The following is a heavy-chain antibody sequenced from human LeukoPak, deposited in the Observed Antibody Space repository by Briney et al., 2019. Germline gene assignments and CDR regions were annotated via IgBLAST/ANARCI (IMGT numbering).Heavy chain of an antibody. Sequence: GASVKVSCKVSGYTLTELSMHWGRQAPGKGLEWMGSFDPEDGETIYAQKFQGRVTMTEDTSTDTAYMELSSLRSEDTAVYYCATTKPVMITFGVPGFDYWGQGTLVTVSS. CDR2: FDPEDGET. CDR3: ATTKPVMITFGVPGFDY. D-gene: IGHD3-16*01. CDR1: GYTLTELS. J-gene: IGHJ4*02. V-gene: IGHV1-24*01.